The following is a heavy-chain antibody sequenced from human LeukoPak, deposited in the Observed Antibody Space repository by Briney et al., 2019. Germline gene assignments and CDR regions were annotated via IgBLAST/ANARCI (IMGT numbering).Heavy chain of an antibody. CDR3: ARARLEVVVPAAIGYYYYYMDV. Sequence: PSGTLSLTCAVSGGSISSSNWWSWVRQPPGKGLEWIGEIYHSGSTNYNPSLKSRVTISVDTSKNQFSLKLSSVTAADTAVYYCARARLEVVVPAAIGYYYYYMDVWGKGTTVTVSS. CDR1: GGSISSSNW. CDR2: IYHSGST. D-gene: IGHD2-2*01. V-gene: IGHV4-4*02. J-gene: IGHJ6*03.